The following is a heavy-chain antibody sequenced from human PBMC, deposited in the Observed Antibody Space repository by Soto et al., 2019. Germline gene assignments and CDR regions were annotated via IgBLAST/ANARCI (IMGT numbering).Heavy chain of an antibody. CDR3: AMGYSYAPFDP. CDR1: GFTFSSYA. J-gene: IGHJ5*02. CDR2: ISGSGDTT. D-gene: IGHD5-18*01. V-gene: IGHV3-23*01. Sequence: PGGSLRLSCAASGFTFSSYAMSWVRQAPGKGLEWVSAISGSGDTTYSADSVKGRFTISRDNSKNTLYLQMNSLRAEDTAIYYCAMGYSYAPFDPWGQGTLVTVSS.